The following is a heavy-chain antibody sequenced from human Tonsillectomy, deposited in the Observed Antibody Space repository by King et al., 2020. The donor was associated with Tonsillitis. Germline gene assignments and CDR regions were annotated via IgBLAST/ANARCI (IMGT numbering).Heavy chain of an antibody. J-gene: IGHJ6*02. CDR2: IRYDGSDK. Sequence: HVQLVESGGGVVQPGGSLRLSCAASGFTFSSYCMHWVRQAPGKGLEWVAFIRYDGSDKYYADSVKGRFTISRDNTKNTLYLQMNSLRAEDTAVYYCANKDSSASIAAQMYGMDVWGQGTLVTVSS. D-gene: IGHD6-6*01. CDR3: ANKDSSASIAAQMYGMDV. V-gene: IGHV3-30*02. CDR1: GFTFSSYC.